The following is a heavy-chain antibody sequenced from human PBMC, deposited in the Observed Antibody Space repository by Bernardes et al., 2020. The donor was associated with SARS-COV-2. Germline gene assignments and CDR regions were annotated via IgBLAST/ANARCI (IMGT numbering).Heavy chain of an antibody. CDR3: ATAIGYSSGWLYYYYYYGMDV. J-gene: IGHJ6*02. Sequence: ASVKVCCKVSGYTLTELSMHWVRQAPGKGLEWMGGFDPEDGETIYAQKFQGRVTMTEDTSTDTAYMELSSLRSEDTAVYYCATAIGYSSGWLYYYYYYGMDVWGQGTTVTVSS. CDR1: GYTLTELS. D-gene: IGHD6-19*01. V-gene: IGHV1-24*01. CDR2: FDPEDGET.